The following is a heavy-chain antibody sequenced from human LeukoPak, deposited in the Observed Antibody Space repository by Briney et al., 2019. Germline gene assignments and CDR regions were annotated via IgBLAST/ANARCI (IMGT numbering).Heavy chain of an antibody. Sequence: GGSLRLSCAASGLTFSSYAMHWVRQAPGKGLEWVAVISYDGSNKYYADSVKGRFTISRDNSKSTVYLQMNSLRVEDAAVYYCSKDLTTDFGGDLDPWGQGTLVTVSS. J-gene: IGHJ5*02. V-gene: IGHV3-30-3*01. D-gene: IGHD3-10*01. CDR1: GLTFSSYA. CDR2: ISYDGSNK. CDR3: SKDLTTDFGGDLDP.